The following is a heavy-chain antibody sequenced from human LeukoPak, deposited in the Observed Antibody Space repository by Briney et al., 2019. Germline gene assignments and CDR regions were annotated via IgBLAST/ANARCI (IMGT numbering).Heavy chain of an antibody. V-gene: IGHV4-39*07. CDR2: IYYSGST. J-gene: IGHJ4*02. Sequence: SETLSLTCTVSGGSISSSSYYWGWIRQPPGKGLEWIGSIYYSGSTYYNPSLKSRVTISVDTSKNQFSPKLSSVTAADTAVYYCARERSDTARMPCFDYWGQGTLVTVSS. D-gene: IGHD5-18*01. CDR3: ARERSDTARMPCFDY. CDR1: GGSISSSSYY.